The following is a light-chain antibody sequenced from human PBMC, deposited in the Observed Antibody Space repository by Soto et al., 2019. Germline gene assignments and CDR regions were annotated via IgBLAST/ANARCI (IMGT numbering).Light chain of an antibody. V-gene: IGKV1-5*03. CDR2: KAS. CDR1: QSISSW. CDR3: QHYNSYSEA. J-gene: IGKJ1*01. Sequence: DIQMTQSPSTLSASLGDRVTITCRASQSISSWLAWYQQKPGKAPKLLIYKASTLKSGVPSRVSGSGSGTEFTLTISSLQPDDFATYYCQHYNSYSEAFGQGTNVDI.